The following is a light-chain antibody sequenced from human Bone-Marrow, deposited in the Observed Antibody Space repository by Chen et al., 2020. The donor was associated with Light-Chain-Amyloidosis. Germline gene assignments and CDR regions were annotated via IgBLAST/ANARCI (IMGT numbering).Light chain of an antibody. V-gene: IGLV3-1*01. CDR3: QAWDSSTVV. CDR1: KLGDKY. Sequence: SSELTQPPSVSVSPGQTANITCSGDKLGDKYVCWYQQKPGQYPVVVIYQDTKRPSGIPERFSGSNSGSTATLTIGGTQTMDEADYYCQAWDSSTVVFGGGTRLTVL. CDR2: QDT. J-gene: IGLJ2*01.